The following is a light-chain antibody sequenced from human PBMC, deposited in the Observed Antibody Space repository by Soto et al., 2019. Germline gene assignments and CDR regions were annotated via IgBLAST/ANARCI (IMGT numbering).Light chain of an antibody. CDR3: SSYTSSSSVI. CDR1: SSDVGGYNY. CDR2: DVT. V-gene: IGLV2-14*03. J-gene: IGLJ2*01. Sequence: QSVLTQPASVSGSPGQSITISCTGTSSDVGGYNYVSWYQQHPGKAPKLMIYDVTNRPSGFSNRFSGSKSGNTASLTISGLQPEDEADYYCSSYTSSSSVIFGGGTQLTVL.